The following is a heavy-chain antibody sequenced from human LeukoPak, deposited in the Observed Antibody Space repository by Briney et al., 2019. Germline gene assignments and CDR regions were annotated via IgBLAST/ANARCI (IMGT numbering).Heavy chain of an antibody. D-gene: IGHD2-15*01. V-gene: IGHV4-39*07. J-gene: IGHJ4*02. CDR3: ARQVYCSGGSYFPAGAFYFDY. CDR2: IYYSGST. CDR1: GGSISSSSYY. Sequence: SETLSLTCTVSGGSISSSSYYWGWVRQPPGKGLGWIVSIYYSGSTYYNPSLKSRVTISVDTSKNQFSLKLSSVTAADTAVYYCARQVYCSGGSYFPAGAFYFDYWGQGTLVTVSS.